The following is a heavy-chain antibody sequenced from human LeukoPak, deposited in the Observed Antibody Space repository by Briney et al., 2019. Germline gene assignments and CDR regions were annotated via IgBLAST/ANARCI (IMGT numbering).Heavy chain of an antibody. D-gene: IGHD2-2*01. CDR2: INPNSGGT. CDR3: ARGGLPKYILVVPAAMYGMDV. J-gene: IGHJ6*02. CDR1: GYTFTGYY. V-gene: IGHV1-2*02. Sequence: ASVKVSCKASGYTFTGYYMHWVRQAPGQGLEWMGWINPNSGGTNYAQKFQGRVTMTRDTSISTAYMELSRLRSDDTAVYYCARGGLPKYILVVPAAMYGMDVWGQGTTVTVSS.